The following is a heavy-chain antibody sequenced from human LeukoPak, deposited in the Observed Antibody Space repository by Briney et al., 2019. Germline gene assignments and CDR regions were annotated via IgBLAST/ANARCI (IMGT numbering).Heavy chain of an antibody. D-gene: IGHD5-18*01. J-gene: IGHJ4*02. CDR3: ARGSQLWSPFDY. V-gene: IGHV1-18*01. CDR2: ISAYNGNT. CDR1: GYTFTSYG. Sequence: ASVKVSFKASGYTFTSYGISWVRQAPGQGLEWMGWISAYNGNTNYAQKLQGRVTMTTDTSTGTAYMELRSLRPDDTAVYYCARGSQLWSPFDYWGQGTLVTVSS.